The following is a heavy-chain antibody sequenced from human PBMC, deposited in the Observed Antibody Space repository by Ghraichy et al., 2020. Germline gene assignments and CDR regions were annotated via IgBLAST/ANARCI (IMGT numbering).Heavy chain of an antibody. D-gene: IGHD1-1*01. CDR2: IYYSGST. CDR3: ASRVQLERTNWFDP. Sequence: SETLSLTCTVSGGSISSGGYYWSWIRQHPGKGLEWIGYIYYSGSTYYNPSLKSRVTISVDTSKNQFSLKLSSVTAADTAVYYCASRVQLERTNWFDPWGQGTLVTVSS. V-gene: IGHV4-31*03. J-gene: IGHJ5*02. CDR1: GGSISSGGYY.